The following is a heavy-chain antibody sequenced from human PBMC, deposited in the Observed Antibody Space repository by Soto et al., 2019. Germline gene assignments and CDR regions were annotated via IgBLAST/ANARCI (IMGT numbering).Heavy chain of an antibody. CDR2: IYYSGST. J-gene: IGHJ6*04. D-gene: IGHD2-21*01. V-gene: IGHV4-59*01. CDR3: AREYSSGRLLDV. Sequence: SETLSLTCTVSGGSISSYYWSWIRQPPGKELEWIGYIYYSGSTNYNPSLKSRVTISVDTSKNQFSLKLSSVTAADTAVYYCAREYSSGRLLDVWGKGTTVTVSS. CDR1: GGSISSYY.